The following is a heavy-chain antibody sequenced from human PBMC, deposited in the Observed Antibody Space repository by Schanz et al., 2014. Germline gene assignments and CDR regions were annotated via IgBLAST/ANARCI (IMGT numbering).Heavy chain of an antibody. V-gene: IGHV1-8*01. CDR3: ARVSMEFERGKSYYYYMDV. CDR1: GYTFTSYD. CDR2: MNPNSGNP. J-gene: IGHJ6*03. Sequence: QVQLIQSGAEVKKPGASVKVSCTASGYTFTSYDINWVRPAPGQGLEWLGWMNPNSGNPGFAQKFRGRVTMTRNTSISTAYMELNSLTSEDTAVYYCARVSMEFERGKSYYYYMDVWGRGTTVTVSS. D-gene: IGHD3-10*01.